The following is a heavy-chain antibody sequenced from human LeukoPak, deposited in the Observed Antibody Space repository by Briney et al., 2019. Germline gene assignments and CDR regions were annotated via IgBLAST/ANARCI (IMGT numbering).Heavy chain of an antibody. Sequence: PSETLSLTCTVSGGSSSSYYYNWVRQPAGKGLEWIGRIYTSGSTSYNPSLKSRVTMSVDTSKTQFSLKLSSVTAADTAVYYCAKLSLRITIFGGAFDIWGQGTMVTVSS. CDR2: IYTSGST. V-gene: IGHV4-4*07. J-gene: IGHJ3*02. D-gene: IGHD3-3*01. CDR1: GGSSSSYY. CDR3: AKLSLRITIFGGAFDI.